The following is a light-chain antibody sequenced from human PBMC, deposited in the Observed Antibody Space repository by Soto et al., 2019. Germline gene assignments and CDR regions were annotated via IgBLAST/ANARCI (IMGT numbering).Light chain of an antibody. CDR1: QGISSY. Sequence: DIHLTQSPSFLSASVGDRVTITCRASQGISSYLSWYQQKPGKAPNLLIYAASTLQSGVPSRFSGSGSGTEFTLTISSLQPEDFATYYCQQLNSYPITFGQGTRLEIK. V-gene: IGKV1-9*01. CDR2: AAS. CDR3: QQLNSYPIT. J-gene: IGKJ5*01.